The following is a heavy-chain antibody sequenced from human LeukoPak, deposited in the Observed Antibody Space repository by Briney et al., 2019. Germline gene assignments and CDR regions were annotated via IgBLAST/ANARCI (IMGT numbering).Heavy chain of an antibody. CDR1: GGSISNYY. Sequence: SETLSLTCTVSGGSISNYYWSWIRQPPGKGLEWVGYIYYSGSTRYNPSLNSRVTISLDTSKNQFSLNLGSVTAADTAVYYCARGHASTWYPDFWGQGILVTVSS. J-gene: IGHJ4*02. D-gene: IGHD6-13*01. CDR3: ARGHASTWYPDF. CDR2: IYYSGST. V-gene: IGHV4-59*08.